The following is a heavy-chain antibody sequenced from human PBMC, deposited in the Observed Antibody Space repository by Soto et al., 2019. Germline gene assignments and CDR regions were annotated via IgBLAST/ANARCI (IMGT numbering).Heavy chain of an antibody. J-gene: IGHJ4*02. Sequence: EVQLVESGGGLVQPGGSLRLSCGGSGFTFSSYWMSWVRQAPGKGLEWVANIKQDGSEKNYVDSVKGRFTISRDNAKNSVYRQMNSLRAEDTAVYYCARVRGSGCLDYWGQGTLVTVSS. CDR2: IKQDGSEK. CDR1: GFTFSSYW. V-gene: IGHV3-7*01. CDR3: ARVRGSGCLDY. D-gene: IGHD6-19*01.